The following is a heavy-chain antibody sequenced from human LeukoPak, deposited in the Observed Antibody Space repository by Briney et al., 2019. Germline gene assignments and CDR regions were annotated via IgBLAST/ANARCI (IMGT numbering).Heavy chain of an antibody. CDR3: AKGGSRDSSGYYFDY. CDR1: GFTFSSYA. CDR2: ISYDGSNK. D-gene: IGHD3-22*01. Sequence: AGGSLRLSCAASGFTFSSYAMHWVRQAPGKGLEWVAVISYDGSNKYYADSVKGRFTISRDNSKNTLYLQMNSLRAEDTAVYYCAKGGSRDSSGYYFDYWGQGTLVTVSS. J-gene: IGHJ4*02. V-gene: IGHV3-30-3*01.